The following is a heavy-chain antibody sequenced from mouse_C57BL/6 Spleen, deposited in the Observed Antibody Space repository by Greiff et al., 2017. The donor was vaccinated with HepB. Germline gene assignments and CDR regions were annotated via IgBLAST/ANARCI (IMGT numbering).Heavy chain of an antibody. D-gene: IGHD1-1*01. CDR3: ASSRGAYYYYAMDY. Sequence: EVQLQESGGGLVQPGGSLSLSCAASGFTFTDYYMSWVRQPPGKALEWLGFIRNKANGYTTEYSASVKGRFTISRDNSQSILYLQMNALRAEDSATYYCASSRGAYYYYAMDYWGQGTSVTVSS. CDR1: GFTFTDYY. CDR2: IRNKANGYTT. V-gene: IGHV7-3*01. J-gene: IGHJ4*01.